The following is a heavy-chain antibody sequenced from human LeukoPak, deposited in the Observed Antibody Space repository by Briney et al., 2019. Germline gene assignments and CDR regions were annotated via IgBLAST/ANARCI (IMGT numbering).Heavy chain of an antibody. D-gene: IGHD1-26*01. V-gene: IGHV3-23*01. CDR2: ISGSGSST. J-gene: IGHJ4*02. Sequence: PGGSLRLSCAVSGFTFSSYAMSWVRQAPGKGLEWVSAISGSGSSTYYADSVKGRFTISRDNSKNTLYLQMNSLRAEDTAVYYCAKRPFSKESGSSYYFDYWGQGTLVTVSS. CDR3: AKRPFSKESGSSYYFDY. CDR1: GFTFSSYA.